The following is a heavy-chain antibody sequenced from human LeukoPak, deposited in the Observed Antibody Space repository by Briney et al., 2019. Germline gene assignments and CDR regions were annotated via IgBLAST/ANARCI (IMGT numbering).Heavy chain of an antibody. V-gene: IGHV4-4*07. CDR3: ARAGSTSNMVRGVILPDYYYCGMDV. CDR1: GGSISSYY. D-gene: IGHD3-10*01. Sequence: PSETLSLTCTASGGSISSYYWSWIRQPAGKGLEWIGRIYTSGSTNYNPSLKSRVTMSVDTSKNQFSLKLSSVTAADTAVYYCARAGSTSNMVRGVILPDYYYCGMDVWGQGGKVTVSS. J-gene: IGHJ6*02. CDR2: IYTSGST.